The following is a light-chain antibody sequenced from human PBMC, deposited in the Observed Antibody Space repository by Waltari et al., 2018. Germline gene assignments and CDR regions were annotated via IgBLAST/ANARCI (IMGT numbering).Light chain of an antibody. CDR3: SSYTSSSTSLYV. CDR1: SSDVGGYTY. J-gene: IGLJ1*01. Sequence: QSALTQPASVSGSPGQSIPIPCTGTSSDVGGYTYVSWYQHHPGKAPKVKIFDVTKRPSGVSNRFSGSKSGNTASLTISGLQAEDEADYYCSSYTSSSTSLYVFGTGTKVTVL. CDR2: DVT. V-gene: IGLV2-14*03.